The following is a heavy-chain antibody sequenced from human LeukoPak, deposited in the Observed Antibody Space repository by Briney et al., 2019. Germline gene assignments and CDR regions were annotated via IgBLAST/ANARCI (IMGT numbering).Heavy chain of an antibody. CDR1: GYTFTSYY. CDR3: AREDGYCSGGSCYFDY. D-gene: IGHD2-15*01. Sequence: PGASVTVSCMASGYTFTSYYTHWVRQAPGQGLEGMGLINPSGGSTSYAQKFQGRVTMTRDTSTSTVYMELSSLRSEDTAVYYCAREDGYCSGGSCYFDYWGQGTLVTVSS. V-gene: IGHV1-46*01. CDR2: INPSGGST. J-gene: IGHJ4*02.